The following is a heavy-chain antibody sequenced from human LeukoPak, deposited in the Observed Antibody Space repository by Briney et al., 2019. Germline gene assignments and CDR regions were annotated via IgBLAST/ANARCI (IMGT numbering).Heavy chain of an antibody. Sequence: KSGGSLRLSCAASGFNFANAYMSWVRQAPGKGLEWVSYIHTSGRATYYADRVKGRFTISRDNAKNSLYLQMSSLRDEDTAVYYCARDFIDRSADYWGQGTLVTVAS. CDR2: IHTSGRAT. CDR3: ARDFIDRSADY. CDR1: GFNFANAY. J-gene: IGHJ4*02. V-gene: IGHV3-11*04. D-gene: IGHD3-22*01.